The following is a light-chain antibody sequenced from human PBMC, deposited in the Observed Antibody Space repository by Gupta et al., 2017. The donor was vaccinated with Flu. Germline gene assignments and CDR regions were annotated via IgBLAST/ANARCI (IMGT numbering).Light chain of an antibody. CDR2: DVS. CDR1: SSDVGGYHY. J-gene: IGLJ3*02. CDR3: CSYAGSYTFYV. Sequence: QSALNQPSSVYGSPGQPVATPCSATSSDVGGYHYVSWYQQHPGKAPKLVIYDVSKRPSGVPDRFSGSKSGNTASLTISGLQAEDEADYYCCSYAGSYTFYVFGGGTKLTVL. V-gene: IGLV2-11*01.